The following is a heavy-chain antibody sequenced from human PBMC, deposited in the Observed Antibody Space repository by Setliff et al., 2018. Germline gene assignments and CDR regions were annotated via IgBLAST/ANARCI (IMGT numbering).Heavy chain of an antibody. Sequence: GGSLRLSCAASGFTFDDYAMHWVRQAPGKGLEWVPLISWDGGSTYYADSVKGRFTISRDNAKNSLYLQMNSLRAEDTAVYYCAKHGAYNDFLTGYNFYYDMDVWGQGTTVTVSS. CDR3: AKHGAYNDFLTGYNFYYDMDV. CDR2: ISWDGGST. CDR1: GFTFDDYA. V-gene: IGHV3-43D*03. D-gene: IGHD3-9*01. J-gene: IGHJ6*02.